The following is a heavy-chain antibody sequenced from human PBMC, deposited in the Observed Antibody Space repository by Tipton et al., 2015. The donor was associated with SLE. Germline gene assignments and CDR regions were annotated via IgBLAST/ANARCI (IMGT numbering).Heavy chain of an antibody. J-gene: IGHJ5*02. V-gene: IGHV4-34*01. D-gene: IGHD2-2*01. Sequence: GLVKPSETLSLTCAVYGGSFSGYYWSWIRQPPGKGLEWIGEINHSGSTNYNPSLKSRVTISVDTSKNQFSLKLSSVTAADTAVYYCVRGQLHWFDPWGQGTLVTVSS. CDR1: GGSFSGYY. CDR2: INHSGST. CDR3: VRGQLHWFDP.